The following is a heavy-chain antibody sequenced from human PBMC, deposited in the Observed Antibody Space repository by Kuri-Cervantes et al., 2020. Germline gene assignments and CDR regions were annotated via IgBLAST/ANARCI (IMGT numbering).Heavy chain of an antibody. Sequence: GESLKLSCAASGFTFSRYWMSWVRQTPGKGLERVANIKQDGSEKYYVDSVKGRFTISRDNAKNSLYLQMNSLRAEDTALYYCAKDNSGYSSGWYPHWGQGTMVTVSS. J-gene: IGHJ3*01. CDR1: GFTFSRYW. CDR2: IKQDGSEK. V-gene: IGHV3-7*03. D-gene: IGHD6-19*01. CDR3: AKDNSGYSSGWYPH.